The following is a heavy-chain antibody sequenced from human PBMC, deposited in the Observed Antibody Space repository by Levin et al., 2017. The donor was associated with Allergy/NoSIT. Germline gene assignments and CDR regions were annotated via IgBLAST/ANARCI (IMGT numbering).Heavy chain of an antibody. CDR3: MRDRAHYSSGWYEDY. D-gene: IGHD6-19*01. V-gene: IGHV3-23*01. CDR1: GFTFSSYA. CDR2: ISGSGGST. Sequence: GGSLRLSCAVSGFTFSSYAMSWVRQAPGKGLEWVSGISGSGGSTYYADSVKGRFTILRDNSKNTLYLQMNSLGAEDTAVYYCMRDRAHYSSGWYEDYWGQGTPVTVSS. J-gene: IGHJ4*02.